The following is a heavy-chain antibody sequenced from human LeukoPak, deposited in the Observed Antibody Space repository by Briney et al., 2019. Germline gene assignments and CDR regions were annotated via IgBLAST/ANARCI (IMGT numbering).Heavy chain of an antibody. Sequence: PGGSLRLSCAASGFTFSDYYMSWIRQAPGKGLEWLSYISSSGSTIYYADSVKGRFTISRNNAKNSLYLQMNSLRAEDTAVYYCAKVYGDSDFDYWGQGTLATVSS. J-gene: IGHJ4*02. D-gene: IGHD4-17*01. CDR3: AKVYGDSDFDY. CDR2: ISSSGSTI. V-gene: IGHV3-11*04. CDR1: GFTFSDYY.